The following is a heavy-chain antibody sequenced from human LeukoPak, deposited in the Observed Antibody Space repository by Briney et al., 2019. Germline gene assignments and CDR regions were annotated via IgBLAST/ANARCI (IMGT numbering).Heavy chain of an antibody. CDR2: ISSGGDSS. D-gene: IGHD2-21*02. J-gene: IGHJ6*02. V-gene: IGHV3-11*05. CDR1: GFSFSDYY. Sequence: GGSLRLSCEASGFSFSDYYMTWIRQAPGEGLEWVSYISSGGDSSSYAESLEGRFTISRDNAKKSLYLRLNSLRPEDTAIYYCVRATEGGAMDVWGQGTTVTVSS. CDR3: VRATEGGAMDV.